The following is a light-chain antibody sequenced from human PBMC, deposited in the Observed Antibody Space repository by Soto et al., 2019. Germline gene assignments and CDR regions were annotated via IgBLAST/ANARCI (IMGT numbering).Light chain of an antibody. V-gene: IGKV3-11*01. J-gene: IGKJ5*01. Sequence: EIEMTQSPATLPLSPGERATLSCRASQNVSYYLAWYQQRPGHAPRLLIYAASNMATGVPARFSGSGSGTDFTLTISSLEPEDFAAYYCQKRSSWPRTFGQGTRLEMK. CDR1: QNVSYY. CDR3: QKRSSWPRT. CDR2: AAS.